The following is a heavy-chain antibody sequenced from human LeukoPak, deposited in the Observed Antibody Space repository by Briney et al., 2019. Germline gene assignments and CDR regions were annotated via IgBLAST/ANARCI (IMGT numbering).Heavy chain of an antibody. CDR3: ARNIRYSSGLNWLDP. Sequence: SETLSLTCTVSGGSISRSSDYWGWIRQPPGKGLEWIGSIHYSGSTYYNPSLKSRVTISVDTSKMQCSLKLSSVTAAGTAMYYCARNIRYSSGLNWLDPWGQGTLVTVSS. V-gene: IGHV4-39*01. D-gene: IGHD6-19*01. CDR2: IHYSGST. J-gene: IGHJ5*02. CDR1: GGSISRSSDY.